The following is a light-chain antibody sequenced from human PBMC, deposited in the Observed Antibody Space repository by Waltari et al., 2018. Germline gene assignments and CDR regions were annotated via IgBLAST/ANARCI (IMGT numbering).Light chain of an antibody. Sequence: DTQMTQSPSTLSPSVGDRVIFTCRASQSISKWLAWYQQKPGKAPNLLIYKVSTLESGVPSRISGSGSATEFTLTISSQQPEDFSTYDCQQYNNYSLRSFGGGTKVEIK. V-gene: IGKV1-5*03. CDR2: KVS. J-gene: IGKJ4*01. CDR3: QQYNNYSLRS. CDR1: QSISKW.